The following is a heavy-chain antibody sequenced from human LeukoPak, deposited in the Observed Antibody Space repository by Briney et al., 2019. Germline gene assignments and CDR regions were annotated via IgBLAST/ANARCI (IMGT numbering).Heavy chain of an antibody. D-gene: IGHD2-21*01. V-gene: IGHV1-8*01. CDR2: MNPNSGNT. J-gene: IGHJ6*02. CDR1: GYTFTSYD. Sequence: ASVKVSCKASGYTFTSYDINWVRQATGQGLEWMGWMNPNSGNTGYAQKFQGRVTMTRNTSISTAYMELSSLRSEDTAVYYCASGVNRPLWVYYYYGMDVWGQGTTVTVSS. CDR3: ASGVNRPLWVYYYYGMDV.